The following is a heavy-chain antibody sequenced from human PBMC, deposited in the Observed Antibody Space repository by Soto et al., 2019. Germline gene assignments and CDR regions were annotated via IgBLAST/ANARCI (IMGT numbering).Heavy chain of an antibody. Sequence: SETLSLTCTVSGGSISSSSYYWGWFRQPPGKGLEWIGSIYYSGSTYYNPSLKSRVTISVDTSKNQFSLKLSSVTAADTAVYYCARPNNYYDSSGAFDYWGQGTLVTVSS. CDR2: IYYSGST. CDR3: ARPNNYYDSSGAFDY. D-gene: IGHD3-22*01. V-gene: IGHV4-39*01. CDR1: GGSISSSSYY. J-gene: IGHJ4*02.